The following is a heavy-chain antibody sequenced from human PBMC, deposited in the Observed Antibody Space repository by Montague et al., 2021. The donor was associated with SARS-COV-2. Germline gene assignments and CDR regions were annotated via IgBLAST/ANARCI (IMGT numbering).Heavy chain of an antibody. J-gene: IGHJ6*02. Sequence: SETLSLTCSLSGGSLSGYYWSWIRQSPGKGLEWIGYIYYSGSTSYNPSLKSRITISLDTSKNQFSLRLTSVTAADTAVYYCARCSGSSFYHFGMDVWGPGTTVSVSS. CDR1: GGSLSGYY. CDR2: IYYSGST. D-gene: IGHD3-10*02. V-gene: IGHV4-59*01. CDR3: ARCSGSSFYHFGMDV.